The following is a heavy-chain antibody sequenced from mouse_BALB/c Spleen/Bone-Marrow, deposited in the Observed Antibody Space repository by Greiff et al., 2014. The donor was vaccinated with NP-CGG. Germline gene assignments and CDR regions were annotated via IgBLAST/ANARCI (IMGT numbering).Heavy chain of an antibody. J-gene: IGHJ2*01. D-gene: IGHD2-4*01. V-gene: IGHV1-82*01. CDR3: ARSGYDYENY. CDR1: GYAFSSSW. CDR2: IYPGDGDT. Sequence: KPGASVKISCKASGYAFSSSWMNWVKQRPGQGLEWIGRIYPGDGDTNYNGKFKGKATLTADKPSSTAYMQLSSLTSVDSAVYFCARSGYDYENYWGQGTTLTVSS.